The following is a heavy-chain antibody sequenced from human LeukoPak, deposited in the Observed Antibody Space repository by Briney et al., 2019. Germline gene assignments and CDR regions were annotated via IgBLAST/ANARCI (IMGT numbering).Heavy chain of an antibody. V-gene: IGHV1-2*02. CDR3: ARGVTTVTTGKFDP. Sequence: ASVKVSCKASGYTFTGYYMHWVRQAPGQGLEWMGWINPNSGGTNYAQKFQGRVTMTRDTSISTAYMELSSLRSEDTAVYYCARGVTTVTTGKFDPWGQGTLVTVSS. D-gene: IGHD4-11*01. CDR1: GYTFTGYY. J-gene: IGHJ5*02. CDR2: INPNSGGT.